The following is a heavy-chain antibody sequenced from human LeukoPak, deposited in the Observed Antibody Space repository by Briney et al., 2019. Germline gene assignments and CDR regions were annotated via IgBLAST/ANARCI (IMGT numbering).Heavy chain of an antibody. J-gene: IGHJ4*02. Sequence: SVKVSCKASGGTFSIYAISWVRQAPGQGLEWMGGIIPIFGTANYAQKFQGRVTITADESTSTAYMELSSLRSEDTAVYYCARVILPPPYYFDYWGQGTLVTVSS. CDR1: GGTFSIYA. V-gene: IGHV1-69*01. D-gene: IGHD2/OR15-2a*01. CDR3: ARVILPPPYYFDY. CDR2: IIPIFGTA.